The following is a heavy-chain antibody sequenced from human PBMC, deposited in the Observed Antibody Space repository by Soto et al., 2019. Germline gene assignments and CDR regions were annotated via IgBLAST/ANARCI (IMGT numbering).Heavy chain of an antibody. D-gene: IGHD6-13*01. J-gene: IGHJ2*01. V-gene: IGHV4-39*01. CDR2: IYYSGST. CDR3: ARRYSSSFSGYFDL. Sequence: QLQLQVSGPGLVKPSETLSLTCTVSGGSISSSSYYWGWIRQPPGKGLEWIGSIYYSGSTYYNPSLKSRVTISVDTSKNQFSLKLSTVTAADTAVYYCARRYSSSFSGYFDLWGRGTLVTVSS. CDR1: GGSISSSSYY.